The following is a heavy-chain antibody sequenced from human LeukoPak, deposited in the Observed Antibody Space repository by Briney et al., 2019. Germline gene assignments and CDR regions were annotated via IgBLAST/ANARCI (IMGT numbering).Heavy chain of an antibody. J-gene: IGHJ4*02. CDR2: ISSSGSTI. CDR1: GFTFSDYY. D-gene: IGHD1-26*01. Sequence: GSLRLSCAASGFTFSDYYMSWIRQAPGKGLEWVSYISSSGSTIYYADSVKGRFTISRDNAKNSLYLQMSSLRAEDTAIYYCAKEYTGTFSPFPSYFDNWGQGTLVTVSS. V-gene: IGHV3-11*01. CDR3: AKEYTGTFSPFPSYFDN.